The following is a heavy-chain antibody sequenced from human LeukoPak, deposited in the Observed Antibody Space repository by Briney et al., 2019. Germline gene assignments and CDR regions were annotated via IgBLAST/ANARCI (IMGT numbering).Heavy chain of an antibody. CDR2: INTNTGNP. J-gene: IGHJ5*02. CDR1: GYTFTSYA. Sequence: GASVKVSCKASGYTFTSYAMNWVRQAPGQGLEWMGWINTNTGNPTYAQGFTGRFVFSLDTSVSTAYLQISSLKAEDTAVYYCARGAIHTYYYDSSGYYSWFDPWGQGTLVTVSS. V-gene: IGHV7-4-1*02. CDR3: ARGAIHTYYYDSSGYYSWFDP. D-gene: IGHD3-22*01.